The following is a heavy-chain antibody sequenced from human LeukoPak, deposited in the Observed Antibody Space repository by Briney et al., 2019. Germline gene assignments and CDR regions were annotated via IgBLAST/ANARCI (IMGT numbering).Heavy chain of an antibody. D-gene: IGHD4-23*01. Sequence: AGGSLGLSCAASGFTFSSYWMLWVRQAPGKGLVWVSRINSDGSTTTYADSVKGRFTISRDNAKNTLYPQMNSLRAEDTAVYYCAREFDYGGHFDYWGQGTLVTVSS. CDR1: GFTFSSYW. J-gene: IGHJ4*02. CDR2: INSDGSTT. CDR3: AREFDYGGHFDY. V-gene: IGHV3-74*01.